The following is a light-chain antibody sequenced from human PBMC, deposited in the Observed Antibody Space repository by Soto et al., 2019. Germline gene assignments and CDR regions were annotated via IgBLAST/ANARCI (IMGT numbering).Light chain of an antibody. Sequence: IVMKHSPGTLSLSPRDRATLSCRSSQSVAVAYVAWYQQRPGQAPRLLISEASSRATGIPDRFSGSGSGTDFTLTISSLQSEDCAIYYCQQYNNWPPISFGQGTRLEIK. J-gene: IGKJ5*01. CDR2: EAS. V-gene: IGKV3D-15*01. CDR1: QSVAVAY. CDR3: QQYNNWPPIS.